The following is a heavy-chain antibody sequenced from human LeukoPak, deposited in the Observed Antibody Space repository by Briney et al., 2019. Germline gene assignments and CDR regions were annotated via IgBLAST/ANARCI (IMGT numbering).Heavy chain of an antibody. Sequence: ASVKVSCKASGGTFSSYAISWVRQAPGQGLEWMGWINPNSGGTNYAQKFQGRVTMTRDTSISTAYMELSRLRSDDTAVYYCARDLASYGYFDYWGQGTLVTVSS. CDR2: INPNSGGT. D-gene: IGHD1-26*01. V-gene: IGHV1-2*02. CDR1: GGTFSSYA. J-gene: IGHJ4*02. CDR3: ARDLASYGYFDY.